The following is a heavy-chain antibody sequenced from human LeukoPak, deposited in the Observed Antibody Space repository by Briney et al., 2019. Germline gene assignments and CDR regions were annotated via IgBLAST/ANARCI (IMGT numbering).Heavy chain of an antibody. J-gene: IGHJ4*02. CDR1: GFTFSSYA. CDR3: AKDPFGRRGYSYGYYFDY. Sequence: GGPLRLSCAASGFTFSSYAMSWVRQAPGKGLEWVSAISGSGGSTYYADSVKGRFTISRDNSKNTLYLRMNSLRAEDTAVYYCAKDPFGRRGYSYGYYFDYWGQGTLVTVSS. CDR2: ISGSGGST. D-gene: IGHD5-18*01. V-gene: IGHV3-23*01.